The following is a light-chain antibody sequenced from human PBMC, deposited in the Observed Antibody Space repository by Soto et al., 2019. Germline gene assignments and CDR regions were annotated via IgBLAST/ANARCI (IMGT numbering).Light chain of an antibody. V-gene: IGKV3-11*01. J-gene: IGKJ5*01. Sequence: EIVLTQSPATLSLSPGERATLSCRASQSVSSYFSWYQQRTGQAPRLLIYDASSRATGIPARFSGGGSGTAFTLIISSLEPEDVALYYCLQRSNWPSFTFGQGTRVEIK. CDR2: DAS. CDR1: QSVSSY. CDR3: LQRSNWPSFT.